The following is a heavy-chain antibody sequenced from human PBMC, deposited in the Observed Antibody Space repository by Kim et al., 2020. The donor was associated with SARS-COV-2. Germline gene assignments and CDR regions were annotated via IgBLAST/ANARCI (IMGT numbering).Heavy chain of an antibody. V-gene: IGHV4-59*13. J-gene: IGHJ6*01. CDR2: IYYTGST. Sequence: SETLSLNCTVSGGSFNNYYWSWIRQPPGKGPEWIGQIYYTGSTKYKSSLQSRVTISVDTSKRQFSLRLNSLSSADTAVYYCARGSGNFGFDVWGQGTMV. CDR1: GGSFNNYY. CDR3: ARGSGNFGFDV.